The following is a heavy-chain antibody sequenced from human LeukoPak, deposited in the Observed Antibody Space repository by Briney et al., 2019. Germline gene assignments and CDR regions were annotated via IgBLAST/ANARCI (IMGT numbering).Heavy chain of an antibody. CDR2: MNPNSGNT. J-gene: IGHJ4*02. Sequence: GASVKVSCKASGYTFTSYDINWVRQATGQGLEWMGWMNPNSGNTGYAQKFQGRVTMTRNTSISTAYMELSSLRSEDTAVYYCARQRGIAGNFDYWGQGTLVIVSS. V-gene: IGHV1-8*01. CDR3: ARQRGIAGNFDY. D-gene: IGHD6-13*01. CDR1: GYTFTSYD.